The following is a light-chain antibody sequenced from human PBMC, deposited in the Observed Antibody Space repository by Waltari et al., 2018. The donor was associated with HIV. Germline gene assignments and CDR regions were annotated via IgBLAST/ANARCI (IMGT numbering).Light chain of an antibody. V-gene: IGLV3-21*04. CDR3: QVWDDIIGPYVV. CDR2: YND. Sequence: YVLTQPPSVSAAPGEAARTSCRGNNQEDKTVHWYQQKPGQAPVLVIYYNDDRPSGIPGLFSGSNSQNTATLTISRVEAGDEADYYCQVWDDIIGPYVVFGGGTKLTVL. CDR1: NQEDKT. J-gene: IGLJ3*02.